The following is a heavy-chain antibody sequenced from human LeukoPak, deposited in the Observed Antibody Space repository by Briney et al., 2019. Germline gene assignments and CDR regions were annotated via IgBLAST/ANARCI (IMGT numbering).Heavy chain of an antibody. V-gene: IGHV3-21*01. CDR1: GFDFSNYW. J-gene: IGHJ4*02. Sequence: GGSLRLSCAASGFDFSNYWMSWVRQAPGKGLEWVSSISSSSTYIYYADSVKGRFTISRDNAKNSLYLQMNSLRAEDTAVYYCARGDSGSYYFDYWGQGTLVTVSS. CDR2: ISSSSTYI. D-gene: IGHD1-26*01. CDR3: ARGDSGSYYFDY.